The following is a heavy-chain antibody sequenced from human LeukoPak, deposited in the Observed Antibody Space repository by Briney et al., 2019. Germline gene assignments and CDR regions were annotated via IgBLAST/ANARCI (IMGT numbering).Heavy chain of an antibody. CDR3: ARASYSSSWYSAGAFDI. Sequence: PGGSLRLSCAATGFTVSTNYMNWVRQAPGKGLEWLSVIYSGGTTYYADSVKGRFTISRDNSKNTLYLQMNSLRAEDTAVYYCARASYSSSWYSAGAFDIWGQGTMVTVSS. CDR1: GFTVSTNY. CDR2: IYSGGTT. V-gene: IGHV3-53*01. D-gene: IGHD6-13*01. J-gene: IGHJ3*02.